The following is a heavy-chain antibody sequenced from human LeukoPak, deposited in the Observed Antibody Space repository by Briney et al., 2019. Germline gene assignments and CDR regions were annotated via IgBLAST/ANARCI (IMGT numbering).Heavy chain of an antibody. CDR1: GVTFSSYA. CDR2: ISYDGSNK. J-gene: IGHJ4*02. D-gene: IGHD2-8*01. Sequence: GRSLRLSCAASGVTFSSYAMHWVRQAPGKGLEWVAVISYDGSNKYYADSVKGRFTISRDNSKNTLYLQMNSLRAEDTAVYYCARDGEAYCTNGVCPLGGLDYWGQGTLVTVSS. CDR3: ARDGEAYCTNGVCPLGGLDY. V-gene: IGHV3-30-3*01.